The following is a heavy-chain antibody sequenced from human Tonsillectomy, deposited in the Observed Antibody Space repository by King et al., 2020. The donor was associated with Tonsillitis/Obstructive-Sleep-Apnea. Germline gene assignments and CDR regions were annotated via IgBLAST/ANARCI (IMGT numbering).Heavy chain of an antibody. CDR1: GYSFSSYW. CDR3: ARHRGPAWSSGGNDAFDI. CDR2: IYPGDSDT. D-gene: IGHD6-19*01. J-gene: IGHJ3*02. V-gene: IGHV5-51*01. Sequence: QLVQSGAEVKKPGESLKISCKGSGYSFSSYWIGWVRQMPGKGLEWMGIIYPGDSDTRYSPSFQGQVTISADKSISTAYLQWSSLKASDTAMYYCARHRGPAWSSGGNDAFDIWGQGTMVTVSS.